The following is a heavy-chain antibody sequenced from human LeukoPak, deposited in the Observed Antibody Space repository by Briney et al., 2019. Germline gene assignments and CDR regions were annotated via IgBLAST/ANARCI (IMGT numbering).Heavy chain of an antibody. J-gene: IGHJ5*02. CDR1: GYTFTTYG. Sequence: ASVKVSCKASGYTFTTYGISWVRQAPGQGLEWMGWISAYNGDTNYAQKLQGRVTMTTDTSTSTAYMELRSLRSDDTAVYYCARDRVFSNWFDPWGQGTLVTVSS. CDR2: ISAYNGDT. V-gene: IGHV1-18*01. CDR3: ARDRVFSNWFDP. D-gene: IGHD2-8*01.